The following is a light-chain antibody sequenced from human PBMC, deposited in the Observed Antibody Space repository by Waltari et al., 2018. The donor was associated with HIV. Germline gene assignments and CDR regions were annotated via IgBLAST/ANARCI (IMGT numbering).Light chain of an antibody. J-gene: IGLJ2*01. CDR2: DIS. V-gene: IGLV2-11*01. CDR3: CSYAGSFTLI. CDR1: SRDVGSYNY. Sequence: QSALTQPRSVSGSPGQSVPISCTGTSRDVGSYNYVSWYQLRPGTAPKPILFDISKRPSGVPDRFSGSVSGSTASLTISGLQADDAADYYCCSYAGSFTLIFGGGTTLTVL.